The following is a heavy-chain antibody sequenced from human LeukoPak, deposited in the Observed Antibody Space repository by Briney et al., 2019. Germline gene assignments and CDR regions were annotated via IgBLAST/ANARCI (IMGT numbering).Heavy chain of an antibody. CDR3: ARAPRGSGWSHFFN. CDR2: ISSSSSYI. J-gene: IGHJ4*02. D-gene: IGHD6-19*01. CDR1: GFTFSSYS. V-gene: IGHV3-21*01. Sequence: GGSLRLSRAASGFTFSSYSMNWVRQAPGKGLEWVSSISSSSSYISYADSVEGRFTISRDNAKNSLYLQMNSLRAEDTAVYYCARAPRGSGWSHFFNWGQGTLVTVSS.